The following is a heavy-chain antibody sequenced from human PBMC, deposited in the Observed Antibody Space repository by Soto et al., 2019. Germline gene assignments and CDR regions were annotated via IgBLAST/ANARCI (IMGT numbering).Heavy chain of an antibody. J-gene: IGHJ4*02. Sequence: ASVKVSCKASGYTFTSYAMHWVRQAPGQRLEWMGWINAGNGNTKYSQKFQGRVTITRDKSATTVYLDLSSLRSEDTAVYYCARDSYYHSSSGYYVFDYWGQGTLVTVSS. CDR2: INAGNGNT. V-gene: IGHV1-3*01. D-gene: IGHD3-22*01. CDR3: ARDSYYHSSSGYYVFDY. CDR1: GYTFTSYA.